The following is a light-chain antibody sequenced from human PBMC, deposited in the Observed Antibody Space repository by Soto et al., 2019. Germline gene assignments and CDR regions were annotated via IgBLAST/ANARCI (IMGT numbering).Light chain of an antibody. CDR2: EDN. J-gene: IGLJ3*02. CDR1: SGSVASNY. V-gene: IGLV6-57*04. CDR3: QSYDSADHWV. Sequence: NFMLTQPHSVSESPGKTVIISCTRSSGSVASNYVQWYHQRPGSAPTTVIYEDNQRPSGVPDRFSGSIDTSSNSASLTISGLKTEDEADYFCQSYDSADHWVFGGGTKVTVL.